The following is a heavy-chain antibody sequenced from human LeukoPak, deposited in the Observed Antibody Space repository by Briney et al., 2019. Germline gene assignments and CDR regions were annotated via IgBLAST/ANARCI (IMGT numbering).Heavy chain of an antibody. V-gene: IGHV3-21*01. J-gene: IGHJ4*02. CDR1: GLTLRSYT. CDR3: AKDPFEYSSSYYFDY. Sequence: GGSLRLSCAASGLTLRSYTMNWVRQAPGKGLEWVSSIGISSNKIYYADSVKGRFIISRDNAKNSVYLQMNSLRAEDTAVYYCAKDPFEYSSSYYFDYWGQGTLVTVSS. CDR2: IGISSNKI. D-gene: IGHD6-6*01.